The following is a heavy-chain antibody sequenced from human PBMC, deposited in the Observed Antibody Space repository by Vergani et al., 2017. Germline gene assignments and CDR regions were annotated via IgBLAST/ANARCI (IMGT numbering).Heavy chain of an antibody. Sequence: EVQLLESGGGLVKPGGSLRLSCAASGFTFSSYAMSWVRPAPGQGLEWVSALSGSGGSTYYADSVKGRFTISRDNSKNTLYLQMNSLRAEDTAVYYCAKDRYCTNGVCSLPNWFDPWGQGTLVTVSS. CDR2: LSGSGGST. CDR3: AKDRYCTNGVCSLPNWFDP. V-gene: IGHV3-23*01. D-gene: IGHD2-8*01. J-gene: IGHJ5*02. CDR1: GFTFSSYA.